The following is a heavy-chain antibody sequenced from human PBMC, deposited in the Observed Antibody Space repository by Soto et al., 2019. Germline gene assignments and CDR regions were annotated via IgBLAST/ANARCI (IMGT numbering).Heavy chain of an antibody. CDR3: ARGGLGYCSSTSCYRPEGSYYFDY. CDR1: GGSFSGYY. V-gene: IGHV4-34*01. CDR2: INHSGST. Sequence: SETLSLTCAVYGGSFSGYYWSWIRQPPGKGLEWIGEINHSGSTNYNPSLKSRVTISVDTSKNQFSLKLSSVTAADTAVYYCARGGLGYCSSTSCYRPEGSYYFDYWGQGTLVTVSS. D-gene: IGHD2-2*01. J-gene: IGHJ4*02.